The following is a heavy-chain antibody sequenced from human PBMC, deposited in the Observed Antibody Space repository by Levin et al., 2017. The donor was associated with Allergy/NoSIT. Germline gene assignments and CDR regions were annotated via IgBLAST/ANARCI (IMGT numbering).Heavy chain of an antibody. D-gene: IGHD3-3*01. V-gene: IGHV3-23*01. CDR3: AKDSLSGYYLALH. Sequence: PGGSLRLSCAASGFTFSSYAMSWVRQAPGTGLEWVSAISGSGGSTYYADSVKGRFTISRDNSKNTLYLQMNSLRAEDTAVYYCAKDSLSGYYLALHWGQGTLVTVSS. J-gene: IGHJ4*02. CDR2: ISGSGGST. CDR1: GFTFSSYA.